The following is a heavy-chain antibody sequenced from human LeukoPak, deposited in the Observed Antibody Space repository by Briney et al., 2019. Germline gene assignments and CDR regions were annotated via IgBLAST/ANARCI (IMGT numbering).Heavy chain of an antibody. CDR1: GFTFSSYS. CDR3: ARVKGGIAAAGNYFDY. J-gene: IGHJ4*02. Sequence: GGSLRLSCAASGFTFSSYSMNWVRQAPGKGLEWVSYISSSSSTIYYADSVKGRFTISRDNSKNTLHLQMNSLRTEDTAVYYCARVKGGIAAAGNYFDYWGQGTLVTVSS. CDR2: ISSSSSTI. V-gene: IGHV3-48*01. D-gene: IGHD6-13*01.